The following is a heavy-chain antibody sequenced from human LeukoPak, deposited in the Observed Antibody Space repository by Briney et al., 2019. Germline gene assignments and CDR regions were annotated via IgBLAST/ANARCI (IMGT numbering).Heavy chain of an antibody. V-gene: IGHV3-23*01. CDR2: ISGSGGST. J-gene: IGHJ1*01. CDR3: AKFLVGPTGYFQH. Sequence: GGSPRLSCAASGFSFSRSAMSWVRQAPGKGLEWVSAISGSGGSTYYADSVKGRFTISRDNSKNTLYLQMNSLRAEDTAVYYCAKFLVGPTGYFQHWGQGTLVTVSS. D-gene: IGHD1-26*01. CDR1: GFSFSRSA.